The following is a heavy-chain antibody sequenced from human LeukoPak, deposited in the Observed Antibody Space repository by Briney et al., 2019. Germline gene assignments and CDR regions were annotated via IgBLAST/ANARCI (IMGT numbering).Heavy chain of an antibody. J-gene: IGHJ4*02. V-gene: IGHV3-21*01. CDR2: ISSGSTYI. Sequence: PGGSLRLSCAASGFTFSSYSMNWVRQAPGKGLEWVSSISSGSTYIYYADSVKGRFTISRDNAKNSLYLQMNSLRAEDTAVYYCASDYYGSGSYSRFDYWGQGTLVTVSS. CDR3: ASDYYGSGSYSRFDY. CDR1: GFTFSSYS. D-gene: IGHD3-10*01.